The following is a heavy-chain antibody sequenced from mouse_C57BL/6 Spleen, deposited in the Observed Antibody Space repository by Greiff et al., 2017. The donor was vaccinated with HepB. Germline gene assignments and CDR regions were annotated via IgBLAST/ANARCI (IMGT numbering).Heavy chain of an antibody. D-gene: IGHD4-1*01. Sequence: QVQLQQSGAELVRPGASVKLSCKASGYTFTDYYINWVKQRPGQGLEWIARIYPGSGNTYYNEKFKGKATLTAEKSSSTAYMQLSSLTSEDSAVYFCARSELGYYFDYWGQGTTLTVSS. J-gene: IGHJ2*01. V-gene: IGHV1-76*01. CDR3: ARSELGYYFDY. CDR1: GYTFTDYY. CDR2: IYPGSGNT.